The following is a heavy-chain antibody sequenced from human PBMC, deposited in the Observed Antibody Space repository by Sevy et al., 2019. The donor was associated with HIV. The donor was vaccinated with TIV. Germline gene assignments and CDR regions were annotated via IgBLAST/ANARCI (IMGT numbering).Heavy chain of an antibody. CDR1: GYSISSDYY. Sequence: SDTLSLTCAVSGYSISSDYYWGWIRQPPGKGLEWIGSIYHSGYSYYNPSLKSRVTISVDTSKNQFSLKLSSVTAADMAVYYCARAIGTQVAGLYYFDYWGQGTLVTVSS. D-gene: IGHD6-19*01. V-gene: IGHV4-38-2*01. J-gene: IGHJ4*02. CDR2: IYHSGYS. CDR3: ARAIGTQVAGLYYFDY.